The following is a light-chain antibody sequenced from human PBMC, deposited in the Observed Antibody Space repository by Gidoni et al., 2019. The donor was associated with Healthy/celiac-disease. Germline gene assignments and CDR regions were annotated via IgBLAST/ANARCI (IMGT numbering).Light chain of an antibody. J-gene: IGKJ1*01. CDR3: QQYNNWPPLT. CDR1: QSVSSN. V-gene: IGKV3-15*01. Sequence: DIVMTQSPATLSVSPGERATISCRASQSVSSNLAWYQQKPGQAPRLLIYGASTRATGIPARFSGSGSGTEFTLTISSLQSEDFAVYYCQQYNNWPPLTFGQGTKVEIK. CDR2: GAS.